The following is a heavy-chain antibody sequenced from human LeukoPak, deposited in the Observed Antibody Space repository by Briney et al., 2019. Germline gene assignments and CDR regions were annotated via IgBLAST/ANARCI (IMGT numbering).Heavy chain of an antibody. Sequence: GGSLRLSCAASGFTFSSYAMSWVRQAPGKGLEWVSTISGSGESTYYADSVKGRFTISRDNSKNTLYLQMNSLRAEDTAVYYCAKWGSGSYYKGSFDYWGQGTLVTVSS. J-gene: IGHJ4*02. CDR2: ISGSGEST. V-gene: IGHV3-23*01. CDR3: AKWGSGSYYKGSFDY. CDR1: GFTFSSYA. D-gene: IGHD3-10*01.